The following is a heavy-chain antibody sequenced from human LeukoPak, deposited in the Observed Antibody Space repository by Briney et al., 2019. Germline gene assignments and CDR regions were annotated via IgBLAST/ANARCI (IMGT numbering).Heavy chain of an antibody. J-gene: IGHJ4*02. Sequence: PGGSLRLSCAASGFTFSSYGMHWVRQAPGKGLEWVAVIWYDGSKKYYANSVKGRFTISRDNSKNTLYLQMNSLRAEDTAVYYCARELYYYGSGSYSKKGFDYWGQGTLVTVSS. D-gene: IGHD3-10*01. CDR2: IWYDGSKK. V-gene: IGHV3-33*08. CDR1: GFTFSSYG. CDR3: ARELYYYGSGSYSKKGFDY.